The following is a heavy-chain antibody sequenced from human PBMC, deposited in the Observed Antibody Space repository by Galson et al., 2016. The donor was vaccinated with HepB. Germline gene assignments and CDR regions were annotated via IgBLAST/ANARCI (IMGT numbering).Heavy chain of an antibody. CDR2: DSMDGRRK. J-gene: IGHJ4*02. V-gene: IGHV3-30*03. CDR1: GFTFSNYG. CDR3: ARRHECCPPVGCSFDY. Sequence: SLRLSCAASGFTFSNYGMHWVRQAPGKGLEWVAADSMDGRRKFYADSVKGRFTISRDNSNSMLFLQMGSLRADDTAVYYRARRHECCPPVGCSFDYWGQGPLVSVSS. D-gene: IGHD3-10*02.